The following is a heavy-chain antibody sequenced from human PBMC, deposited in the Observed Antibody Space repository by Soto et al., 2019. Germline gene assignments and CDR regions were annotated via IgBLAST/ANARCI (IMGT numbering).Heavy chain of an antibody. D-gene: IGHD3-22*01. CDR1: GFTFSSYS. Sequence: GGSLRLSCAASGFTFSSYSMNWVRQAPGKGLEWVSSISSSSSYIYYADSVKGRFTISRDNAKNSLYLQMNSLRAEDTAVYYCAREAHYYDSSGYQESDYWGQGTLVTVSS. CDR2: ISSSSSYI. J-gene: IGHJ4*02. V-gene: IGHV3-21*01. CDR3: AREAHYYDSSGYQESDY.